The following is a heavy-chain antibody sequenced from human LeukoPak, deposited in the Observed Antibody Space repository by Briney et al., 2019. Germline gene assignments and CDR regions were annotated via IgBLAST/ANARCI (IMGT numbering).Heavy chain of an antibody. D-gene: IGHD3-3*01. V-gene: IGHV3-74*01. CDR1: GFTFSSYW. CDR2: INTDGSST. CDR3: ARGMFGGYCTDY. J-gene: IGHJ4*02. Sequence: GGSLRLSCATSGFTFSSYWMHWVRQAPGKGLVWVSRINTDGSSTTYADSVKGRFTISRDNAKNTVYLQMNSLRAEDTAVYYCARGMFGGYCTDYWGQGTWVPVSS.